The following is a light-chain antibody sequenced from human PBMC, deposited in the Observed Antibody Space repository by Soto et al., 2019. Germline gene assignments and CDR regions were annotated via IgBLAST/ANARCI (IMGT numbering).Light chain of an antibody. Sequence: QSALTQPPSASGSPGQSVTISCTGTSSDVGDYNYVSWYQQHPGKAPQLMIYEVSKRPSGVPDRFSGSKSGNTASLTVSGLQAEDESDYYCSSYTTIKTVVFGGGTKVTVL. J-gene: IGLJ2*01. CDR3: SSYTTIKTVV. CDR1: SSDVGDYNY. CDR2: EVS. V-gene: IGLV2-8*01.